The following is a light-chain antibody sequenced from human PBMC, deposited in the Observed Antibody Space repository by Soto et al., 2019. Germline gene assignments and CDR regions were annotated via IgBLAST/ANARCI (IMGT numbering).Light chain of an antibody. CDR2: DAS. CDR1: RDISNY. J-gene: IGKJ5*01. CDR3: QQYDNLPIT. Sequence: DIQMTQSPSSLSASVGDRVTSTFQASRDISNYLNWYQQKQGKAPKLLIYDASNLETGVPSRFSGSGSGTDFPFTISSLQPQDIATYYCQQYDNLPITFGQGKRLEIK. V-gene: IGKV1-33*01.